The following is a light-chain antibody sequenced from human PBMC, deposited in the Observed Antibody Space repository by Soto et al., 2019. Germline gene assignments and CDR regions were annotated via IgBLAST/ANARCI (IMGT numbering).Light chain of an antibody. V-gene: IGKV3-11*01. Sequence: EIVLSQSPATLSLSPGERATHSCRASQSVGSDLAWYQHIPGQAPRLLIYDASKRATGIPARFSGSGSGTDFTLTISSLEPEDFAVYYCQQRSNWPPTRTFGQGTKVEVK. J-gene: IGKJ1*01. CDR1: QSVGSD. CDR2: DAS. CDR3: QQRSNWPPTRT.